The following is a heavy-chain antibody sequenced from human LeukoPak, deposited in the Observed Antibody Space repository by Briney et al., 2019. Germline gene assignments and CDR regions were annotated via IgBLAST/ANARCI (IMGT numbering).Heavy chain of an antibody. CDR2: ISYDGTKT. J-gene: IGHJ4*02. CDR3: ARNCGGGYVPYFFDN. V-gene: IGHV3-30*03. CDR1: GFSFSGSG. D-gene: IGHD5-12*01. Sequence: PGGSLRLSCAASGFSFSGSGMHWVRQAPGKGLEWVALISYDGTKTFYPDSVKGRFTISRDNSRSTLYLEMSGLKTEDTAVYYCARNCGGGYVPYFFDNWGQGTLVTVSS.